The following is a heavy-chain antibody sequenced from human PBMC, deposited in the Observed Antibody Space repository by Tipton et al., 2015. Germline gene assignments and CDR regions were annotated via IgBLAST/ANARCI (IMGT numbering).Heavy chain of an antibody. CDR2: TYYRSKWYN. CDR3: ARGAYNSVWS. V-gene: IGHV6-1*01. Sequence: VKPSQTLSLACAISGDSVSSNTAAWHWIRQSPSRGLEWLGRTYYRSKWYNDYAVSVQSRITVSPDTSKNEFSLQLNSVTPEDTAVYYCARGAYNSVWSWGQGTLVTVSS. J-gene: IGHJ5*02. CDR1: GDSVSSNTAA. D-gene: IGHD6-19*01.